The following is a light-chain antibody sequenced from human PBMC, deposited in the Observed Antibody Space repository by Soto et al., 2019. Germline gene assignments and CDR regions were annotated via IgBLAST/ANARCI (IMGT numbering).Light chain of an antibody. V-gene: IGKV3-11*01. J-gene: IGKJ4*01. Sequence: ENVLTQSPATLSLSPGERATLSCGASQSASKYLAWYQQKPGQAPRLLIYDASNRATGVPARFSGGGSGTDFTLTISSLEPEDYAVYYCQQHSHWPRTFGGGTRVEIK. CDR1: QSASKY. CDR3: QQHSHWPRT. CDR2: DAS.